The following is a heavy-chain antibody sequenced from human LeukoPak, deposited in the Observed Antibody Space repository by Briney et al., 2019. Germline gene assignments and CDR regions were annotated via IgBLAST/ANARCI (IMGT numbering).Heavy chain of an antibody. CDR2: INHSGST. CDR1: GGSLSGHY. D-gene: IGHD2-15*01. Sequence: PSETLSLTCAVYGGSLSGHYWSWIRQPPGKGLEWIGEINHSGSTTYNPSLKSRVTISVDTSKNQFSLKLTSVTAADTAMYYCARNEDCSGGSCYNWFDPWGQGTLVTVSS. CDR3: ARNEDCSGGSCYNWFDP. J-gene: IGHJ5*02. V-gene: IGHV4-34*01.